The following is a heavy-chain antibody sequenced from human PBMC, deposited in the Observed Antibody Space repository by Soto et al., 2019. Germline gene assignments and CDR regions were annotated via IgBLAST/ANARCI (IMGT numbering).Heavy chain of an antibody. Sequence: SVKVSCKASGVTFSSYAIRWVRQAPVQGLEWMGGIIASFGTANYAQKFQGRVTITGDESTSTAYMELSSLRSEDTAVYYCANECVVVPASIRPGYSGNWFDHWGQGTLVTVSS. D-gene: IGHD2-2*01. CDR2: IIASFGTA. J-gene: IGHJ5*02. CDR3: ANECVVVPASIRPGYSGNWFDH. CDR1: GVTFSSYA. V-gene: IGHV1-69*13.